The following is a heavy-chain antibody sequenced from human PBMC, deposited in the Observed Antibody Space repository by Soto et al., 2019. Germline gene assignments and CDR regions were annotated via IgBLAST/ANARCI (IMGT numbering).Heavy chain of an antibody. CDR3: ASSYCGGDCYPDYFDY. V-gene: IGHV3-7*01. Sequence: GGSLRLSCAASGFTFSSYWMSWVRQAPGKGLEWVANIKQDGSEKYYVDSVKGRFTISRDNAKNSLYLQMNSLRAADTAVYYCASSYCGGDCYPDYFDYWGQGTLVTVSS. J-gene: IGHJ4*02. CDR2: IKQDGSEK. CDR1: GFTFSSYW. D-gene: IGHD2-21*02.